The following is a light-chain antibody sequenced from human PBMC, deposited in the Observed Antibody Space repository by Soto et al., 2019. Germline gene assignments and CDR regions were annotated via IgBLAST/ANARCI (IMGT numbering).Light chain of an antibody. V-gene: IGLV1-44*01. Sequence: QSALTQSPSASATPGQRVTMSCSGGSSNIGRNVVNWYQQFPGTAPKLLMYSNSQRPPGIPERFSASKSGTSASLAISGLQSEDEADYYCAAWDDSLSGYVFGTGTKLTVL. CDR1: SSNIGRNV. J-gene: IGLJ1*01. CDR2: SNS. CDR3: AAWDDSLSGYV.